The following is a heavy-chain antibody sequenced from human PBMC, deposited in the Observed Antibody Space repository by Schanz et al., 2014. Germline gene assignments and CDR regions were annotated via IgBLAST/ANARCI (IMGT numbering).Heavy chain of an antibody. V-gene: IGHV3-72*01. CDR2: SRNKGHSYTS. D-gene: IGHD3-9*01. J-gene: IGHJ4*02. Sequence: PGGSLRLSCAASGFTFSDHFMDWVRQAPGKGLEWVGHSRNKGHSYTSEYAASVKGRFTISRDESESSLYLQMDSLKTEDTAVYYCARRNFYDKSAAFDYWGQGTLVIVSS. CDR3: ARRNFYDKSAAFDY. CDR1: GFTFSDHF.